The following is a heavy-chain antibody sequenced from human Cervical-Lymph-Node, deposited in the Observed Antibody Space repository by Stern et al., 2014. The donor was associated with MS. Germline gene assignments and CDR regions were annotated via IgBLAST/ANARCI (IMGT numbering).Heavy chain of an antibody. CDR1: GYNLTDYY. D-gene: IGHD6-13*01. Sequence: VQLVESGAEVKKPGASVKVSCKASGYNLTDYYLNWVRQAPGQGLEWMGRINPDTGDTDYVTKFHGRVTMTRDTSSSTVHMELRRLRSDDTAVYYCARDAEGLSSNWYWYFDLWGRGTLVTVSS. CDR3: ARDAEGLSSNWYWYFDL. CDR2: INPDTGDT. V-gene: IGHV1-2*06. J-gene: IGHJ2*01.